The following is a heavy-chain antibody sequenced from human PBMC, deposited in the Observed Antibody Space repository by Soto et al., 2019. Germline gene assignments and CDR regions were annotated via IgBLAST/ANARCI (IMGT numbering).Heavy chain of an antibody. CDR3: ARKRGGTTLRFDY. V-gene: IGHV3-21*01. J-gene: IGHJ4*02. Sequence: GGSLRLSCAASGFTFSSYSMNWVRQAPGKGLEWVSSISSSSSYIYYADSVKGRFTISRDNAKNSLYLQMNSLRAEDTAVYYCARKRGGTTLRFDYWGQGTLVTVSS. CDR2: ISSSSSYI. CDR1: GFTFSSYS. D-gene: IGHD1-1*01.